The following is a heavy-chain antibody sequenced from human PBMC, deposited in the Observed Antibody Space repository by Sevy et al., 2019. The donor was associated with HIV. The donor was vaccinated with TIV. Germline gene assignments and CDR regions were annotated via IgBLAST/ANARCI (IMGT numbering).Heavy chain of an antibody. CDR2: VSRGGYTI. CDR3: ARGAHYDVAEWGFDY. J-gene: IGHJ4*02. D-gene: IGHD3-22*01. Sequence: GGSLRLSCAASGFIFSDYYMAWVRQAPGKGLEWISNVSRGGYTIYYADSVEGRFSISRDDAKDLLFLQMDSLRAEDTAFYYCARGAHYDVAEWGFDYWGQGALVTVSS. V-gene: IGHV3-11*01. CDR1: GFIFSDYY.